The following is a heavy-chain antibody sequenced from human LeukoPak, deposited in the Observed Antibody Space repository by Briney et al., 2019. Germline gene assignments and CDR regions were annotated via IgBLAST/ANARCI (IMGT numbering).Heavy chain of an antibody. D-gene: IGHD2-15*01. J-gene: IGHJ4*02. CDR2: INTSGGRT. V-gene: IGHV3-23*01. CDR3: ARQLGYCSDGSCYFDY. CDR1: GFTFSNYA. Sequence: GGSLRLSCAASGFTFSNYAMSWVRQGPGRGLECVSAINTSGGRTYYADSVKGRFTISRDNSKNTLHLQMNSLRAKDTAVYHCARQLGYCSDGSCYFDYWGQGTLVTVSS.